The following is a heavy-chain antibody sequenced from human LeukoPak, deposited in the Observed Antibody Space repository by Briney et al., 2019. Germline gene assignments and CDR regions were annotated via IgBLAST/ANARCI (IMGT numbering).Heavy chain of an antibody. CDR3: ARAATYYYDSSGYYYFDY. V-gene: IGHV1-69*05. J-gene: IGHJ4*02. Sequence: SVKVSCKASGYTFTSYGISWVRQAPGQGLEWMGGIIPIFGTANYAQKFQGRVTITTDESTSTAYMELSSLRSEDTAVYYCARAATYYYDSSGYYYFDYWGQGTLVTVSS. D-gene: IGHD3-22*01. CDR2: IIPIFGTA. CDR1: GYTFTSYG.